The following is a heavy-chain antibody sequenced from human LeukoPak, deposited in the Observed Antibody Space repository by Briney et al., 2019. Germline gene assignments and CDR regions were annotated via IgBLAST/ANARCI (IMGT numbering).Heavy chain of an antibody. Sequence: SETLSLTCTVSGGSISRYYWSWIRQPPGKGLEWIGYIYYSGSTNYNPSLKSRVTISVDTSKNQFSLKLSSLTAADTAVYYCARAKANSRFVFDYWGQGTLVTVSS. D-gene: IGHD4-23*01. CDR3: ARAKANSRFVFDY. CDR2: IYYSGST. CDR1: GGSISRYY. V-gene: IGHV4-59*01. J-gene: IGHJ4*02.